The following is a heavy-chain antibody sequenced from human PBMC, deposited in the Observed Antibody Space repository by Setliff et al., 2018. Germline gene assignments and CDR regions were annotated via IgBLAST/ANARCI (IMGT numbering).Heavy chain of an antibody. D-gene: IGHD3-22*01. Sequence: ETLSLTCTVSGDSISRSTYYWGWIRQSPGKGLDWIGTVDHSGNTFYNPSLKSRVTISVAPSKNQVSLKLTSVSAADTAVYYCARRDSTGYYGYSFDFWGQGTLVTVSS. J-gene: IGHJ4*02. V-gene: IGHV4-39*01. CDR2: VDHSGNT. CDR3: ARRDSTGYYGYSFDF. CDR1: GDSISRSTYY.